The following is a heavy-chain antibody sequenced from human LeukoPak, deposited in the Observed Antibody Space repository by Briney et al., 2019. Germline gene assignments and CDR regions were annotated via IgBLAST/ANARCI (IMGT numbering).Heavy chain of an antibody. Sequence: GGSLRLSCAASGFTFSSYAMSWVRRAPGKGLEWVSAISGSGGSTYYADSVKGRFTISRDNSKNTLYLKMNSLRAEDTAVYYCAKGGWCSSTSCRLYYYYYYYMDVWGKGTTVTVSS. CDR1: GFTFSSYA. CDR3: AKGGWCSSTSCRLYYYYYYYMDV. D-gene: IGHD2-2*01. CDR2: ISGSGGST. J-gene: IGHJ6*03. V-gene: IGHV3-23*01.